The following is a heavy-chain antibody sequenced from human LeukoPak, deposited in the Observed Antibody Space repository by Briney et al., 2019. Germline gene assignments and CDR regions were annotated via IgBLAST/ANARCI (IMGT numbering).Heavy chain of an antibody. CDR1: GGSISSGSYC. D-gene: IGHD3-10*01. V-gene: IGHV4-61*02. CDR3: ARHRWFGELRHYSYYYYMDV. CDR2: IYTSGST. J-gene: IGHJ6*03. Sequence: SETLSLTCTVSGGSISSGSYCWSWIRQPAGKGLEWIGRIYTSGSTNYNPSLKSRVTISVDTSKNQFSLKLSSVTAADTAVYYCARHRWFGELRHYSYYYYMDVWGKGTTVTISS.